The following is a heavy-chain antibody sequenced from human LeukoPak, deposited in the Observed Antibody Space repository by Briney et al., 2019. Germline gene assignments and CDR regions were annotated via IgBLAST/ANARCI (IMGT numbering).Heavy chain of an antibody. CDR1: GYTFTSYD. J-gene: IGHJ4*02. CDR3: ARDGYYDSSGYYYNFDY. CDR2: ISAYNGNT. V-gene: IGHV1-18*01. Sequence: ASVKVSCKASGYTFTSYDINWVRQAPGQGLEWMGWISAYNGNTHYAQKLQGRVTMTTDKSTSTADMELRSLRSDDTAVYYCARDGYYDSSGYYYNFDYWGQGTLVTVSS. D-gene: IGHD3-22*01.